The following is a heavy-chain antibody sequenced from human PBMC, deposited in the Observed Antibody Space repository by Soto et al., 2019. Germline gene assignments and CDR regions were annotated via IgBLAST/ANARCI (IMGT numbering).Heavy chain of an antibody. CDR1: GFTFSSYG. D-gene: IGHD3-3*01. CDR3: AKSGGYTYYDFWSGYYPYGMDV. CDR2: ISYDGSNK. V-gene: IGHV3-30*18. J-gene: IGHJ6*02. Sequence: GGSLRLSCAASGFTFSSYGMHWVRQAPGKGLEWVAVISYDGSNKYYADSVKGRFTISRDNSKNTLYLQMNSLRAEDTAVYYCAKSGGYTYYDFWSGYYPYGMDVWGQGTTVTVSS.